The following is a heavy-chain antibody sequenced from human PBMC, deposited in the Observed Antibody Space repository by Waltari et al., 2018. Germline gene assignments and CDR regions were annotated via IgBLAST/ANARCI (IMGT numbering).Heavy chain of an antibody. V-gene: IGHV4-34*01. CDR2: INHSGST. CDR3: ARRKYSTKGGDFDY. D-gene: IGHD2-2*01. J-gene: IGHJ4*02. CDR1: GGSFSGYY. Sequence: QVQLQQWGAGLLKPSETLSLTCAVYGGSFSGYYWSWFRQPPGKGLEWIGEINHSGSTNYNPSLKSRVTISVDTSKNQFSLKLSSVTAADTAVYYCARRKYSTKGGDFDYWGQGTLVTVSS.